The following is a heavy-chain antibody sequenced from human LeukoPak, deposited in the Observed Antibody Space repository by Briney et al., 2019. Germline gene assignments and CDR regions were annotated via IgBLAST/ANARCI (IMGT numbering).Heavy chain of an antibody. CDR2: IYPGDSNT. CDR1: GYSFTSYW. J-gene: IGHJ4*02. CDR3: ARQAAAGTLDY. V-gene: IGHV5-51*01. Sequence: GESLKISCKGSGYSFTSYWIGWARPMPGKGLEWMGLIYPGDSNTRYSPSLQGQVTISADKSISTAYLQWSSLKASDTAMYYCARQAAAGTLDYWGQGTLVSVSS. D-gene: IGHD6-13*01.